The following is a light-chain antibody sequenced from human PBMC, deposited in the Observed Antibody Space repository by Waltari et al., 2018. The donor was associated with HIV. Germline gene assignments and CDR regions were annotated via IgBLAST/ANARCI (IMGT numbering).Light chain of an antibody. Sequence: QSVLTQPPSVSATPGQKVTISCSGSSSNLATHYVSWYQHFPGTVPKVLIYDNHKRSSGIPDRLSGSKSGTSATLDISGLQTGDEAHYYCGTWDTSLSAWIFGTGTKVTVL. CDR2: DNH. J-gene: IGLJ1*01. CDR3: GTWDTSLSAWI. CDR1: SSNLATHY. V-gene: IGLV1-51*01.